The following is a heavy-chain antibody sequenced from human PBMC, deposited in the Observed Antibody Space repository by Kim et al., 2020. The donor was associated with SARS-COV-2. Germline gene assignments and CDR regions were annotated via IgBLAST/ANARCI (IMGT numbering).Heavy chain of an antibody. D-gene: IGHD3-10*01. V-gene: IGHV3-23*01. J-gene: IGHJ4*02. Sequence: GGSLRLSCAASGFTFSSYAMSWVRQAPGKGLECVSTITGSGGSTNYADSVKGRFTISRDNSKNTLYLQMNSLRAEDTAVYYCAKTPRVYGSGSFHFDYWGQGTLVTVSS. CDR1: GFTFSSYA. CDR3: AKTPRVYGSGSFHFDY. CDR2: ITGSGGST.